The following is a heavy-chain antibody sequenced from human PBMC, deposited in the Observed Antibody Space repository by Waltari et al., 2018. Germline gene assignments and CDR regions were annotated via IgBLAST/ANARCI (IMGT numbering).Heavy chain of an antibody. V-gene: IGHV4-39*01. CDR1: GGSISRSSYY. Sequence: QLQLQESGPTLVKPSETLSLTCTVSGGSISRSSYYWGWIRQYPGKGLEWIGSIYYSGTTYYNPTLESRVTISGDTSKNQFSLKLSSVTAADTAVYYCVRHWKRNGYRFDPWGQGTLVTVSS. J-gene: IGHJ5*02. D-gene: IGHD5-12*01. CDR2: IYYSGTT. CDR3: VRHWKRNGYRFDP.